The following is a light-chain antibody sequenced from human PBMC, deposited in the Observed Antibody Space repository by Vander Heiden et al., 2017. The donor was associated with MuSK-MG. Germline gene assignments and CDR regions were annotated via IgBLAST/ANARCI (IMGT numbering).Light chain of an antibody. CDR3: QQYSNYPYT. J-gene: IGKJ2*01. V-gene: IGKV1-5*03. CDR2: KAS. Sequence: DIQMTQSPSTLSASVGDRVTITCRASQSINNWLAWYQQNPGKAPKVLIYKASSLQTGVPSRFSGSGSGTEFTLTISSLQPDDFATYYCQQYSNYPYTFGQGTKLEIK. CDR1: QSINNW.